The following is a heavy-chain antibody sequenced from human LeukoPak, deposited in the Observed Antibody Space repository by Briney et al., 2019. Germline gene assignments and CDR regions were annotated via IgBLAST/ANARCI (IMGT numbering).Heavy chain of an antibody. V-gene: IGHV3-23*01. D-gene: IGHD4-17*01. Sequence: GGSLRLSCAASGFTFSSYAMSWVRQAPGKGLEWVSAISGSGGSTYYADSVKGRFTISRDNSKNTLYLQMNSLRVEDTAVYYCANSYYGDYEGYYFDYWGQGTLVTVSS. CDR1: GFTFSSYA. CDR3: ANSYYGDYEGYYFDY. J-gene: IGHJ4*02. CDR2: ISGSGGST.